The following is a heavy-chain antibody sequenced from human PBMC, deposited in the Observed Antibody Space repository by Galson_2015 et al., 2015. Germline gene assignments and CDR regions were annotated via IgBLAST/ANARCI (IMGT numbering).Heavy chain of an antibody. CDR3: ARDLGTVTTSYFDY. D-gene: IGHD4-17*01. CDR2: IWYDGSNK. V-gene: IGHV3-33*01. CDR1: GFTFSSYG. J-gene: IGHJ4*02. Sequence: SLRLSCAASGFTFSSYGMHWVRQAPGKGLEWVAVIWYDGSNKYYADSVKGRFTISRDNSKNTLYLQMNSLRAEDTAVYYCARDLGTVTTSYFDYWGQGTLVTVSS.